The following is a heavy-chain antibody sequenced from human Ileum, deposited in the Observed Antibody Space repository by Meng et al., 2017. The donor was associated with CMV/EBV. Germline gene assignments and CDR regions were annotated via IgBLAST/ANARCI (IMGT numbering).Heavy chain of an antibody. V-gene: IGHV3-23*01. D-gene: IGHD3-10*01. J-gene: IGHJ4*02. CDR2: ISGGTT. CDR1: GFTFGDYA. Sequence: GESLKISCTASGFTFGDYAMSWVRQAPGKGLEWVSSISGGTTYYADSVKGRFTISRDNSKNTLFLQMNSLRAEDTAVYYCAKNSETYYKDWGQGTVVTVSS. CDR3: AKNSETYYKD.